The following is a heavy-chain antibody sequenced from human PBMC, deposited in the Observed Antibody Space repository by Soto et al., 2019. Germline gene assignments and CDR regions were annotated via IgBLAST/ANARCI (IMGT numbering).Heavy chain of an antibody. CDR2: IIPIFGTA. V-gene: IGHV1-69*06. D-gene: IGHD6-13*01. CDR1: GGTFSSYA. J-gene: IGHJ6*03. Sequence: SVKVSCKASGGTFSSYAISWVRQAPGQGLEWMGGIIPIFGTANYAQKFQGRVTITADTSTSTAYMELRSLRSDDTAVYYCASSAAAGTGYYYYYYMDVWGKGTTVTVSS. CDR3: ASSAAAGTGYYYYYYMDV.